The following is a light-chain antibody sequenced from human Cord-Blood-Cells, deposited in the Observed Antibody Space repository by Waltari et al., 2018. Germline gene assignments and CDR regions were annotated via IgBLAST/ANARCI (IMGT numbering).Light chain of an antibody. CDR1: SSDVGSYNL. V-gene: IGLV2-23*01. Sequence: QSALTQPASVSGSPGQSITISCTGTSSDVGSYNLVSWYQQHPGKAPKLKIYEGSKRPSGVSNRFSGSKSGNTASLTIAGLQGEDEADYYCCLYAGSSTWVFGGGTQLTVL. CDR3: CLYAGSSTWV. CDR2: EGS. J-gene: IGLJ3*02.